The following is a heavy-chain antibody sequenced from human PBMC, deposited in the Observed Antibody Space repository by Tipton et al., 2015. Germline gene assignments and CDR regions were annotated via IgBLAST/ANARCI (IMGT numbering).Heavy chain of an antibody. CDR1: GFTVSSNY. D-gene: IGHD6-6*01. J-gene: IGHJ4*02. V-gene: IGHV3-53*01. CDR3: ARISGEYSRPGSIDC. Sequence: GSLRLSCAASGFTVSSNYISWVRQAPGKGLEWVSVIHSGGDTHYADSVKGRFTISRDNSKNTVYLQMNSLRAEDTAVYYCARISGEYSRPGSIDCWGQGTLLTVSS. CDR2: IHSGGDT.